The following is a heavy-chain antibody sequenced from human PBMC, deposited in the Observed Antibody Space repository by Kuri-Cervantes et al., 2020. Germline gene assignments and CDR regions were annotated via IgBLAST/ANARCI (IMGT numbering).Heavy chain of an antibody. Sequence: SETLSLTCTVSGGSISSYYWSWIRQPPGKGLEWIGYIYYSGSTNYNPSLKSRVTISVDTSKNQFSLQLNSVTPEDTAVYYCARVLGPWGYYYGMDVWGQGTTVTVSS. J-gene: IGHJ6*02. CDR3: ARVLGPWGYYYGMDV. D-gene: IGHD3-16*01. CDR2: IYYSGST. V-gene: IGHV4-59*12. CDR1: GGSISSYY.